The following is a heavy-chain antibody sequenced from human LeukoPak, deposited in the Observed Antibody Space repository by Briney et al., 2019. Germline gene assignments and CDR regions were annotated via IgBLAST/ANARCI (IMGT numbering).Heavy chain of an antibody. D-gene: IGHD5-18*01. CDR1: GGSFSGYY. CDR2: INHSGST. J-gene: IGHJ6*03. Sequence: PSETLSLTCAVYGGSFSGYYWSWIRQPPGKGLEWIGEINHSGSTNYNPSLKSRVTISGDTSKNQFSLKLSSVTAADTAVYFRARVGYSYVINDWSRTGLGAYPTKYYYHMDVWAKGPRSPSP. CDR3: ARVGYSYVINDWSRTGLGAYPTKYYYHMDV. V-gene: IGHV4-34*01.